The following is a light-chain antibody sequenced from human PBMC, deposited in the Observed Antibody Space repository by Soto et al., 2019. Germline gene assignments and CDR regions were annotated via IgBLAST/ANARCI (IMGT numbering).Light chain of an antibody. CDR3: MQGLLIPQA. Sequence: DVVLTQSPLSLPVTPGEPASSSCRSSQSLLHSDGYNSLDWYLQKPGQSPQLLLYLASNRASGDPDRCSGSGSGTDSTPQISRVEAEDVGVYYCMQGLLIPQACGQGTKGKSN. V-gene: IGKV2-28*01. CDR1: QSLLHSDGYNS. CDR2: LAS. J-gene: IGKJ1*01.